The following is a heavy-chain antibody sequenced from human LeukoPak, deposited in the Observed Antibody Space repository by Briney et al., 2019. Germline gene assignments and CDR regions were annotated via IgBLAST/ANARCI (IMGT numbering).Heavy chain of an antibody. J-gene: IGHJ4*02. V-gene: IGHV3-33*01. D-gene: IGHD5-12*01. CDR3: ARDAATGYSGYEVFDY. CDR1: GFTLSSYG. Sequence: PGRSLRLSCAASGFTLSSYGMHWVRQAPGKGLEWVAVIWYDGSNKYYADSVKGRFTISRDNSKNTLYLQMNSLRAEDTAVYYCARDAATGYSGYEVFDYWGQGTLVTVSS. CDR2: IWYDGSNK.